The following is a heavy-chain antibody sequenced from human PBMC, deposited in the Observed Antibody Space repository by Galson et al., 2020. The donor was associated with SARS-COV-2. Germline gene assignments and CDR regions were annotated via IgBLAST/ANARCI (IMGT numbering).Heavy chain of an antibody. CDR1: GGTFSSYA. D-gene: IGHD3-22*01. Sequence: ASAQVSCNASGGTFSSYAISWVRQAPGQGLEWMGRIIPIVGTANYAQKFQGRVTITADKSTSTAYMELSSLRSEDTAVYYCAREGIRNYYDSSGYSLAWGQGTLVTVSS. CDR2: IIPIVGTA. CDR3: AREGIRNYYDSSGYSLA. V-gene: IGHV1-69*04. J-gene: IGHJ4*02.